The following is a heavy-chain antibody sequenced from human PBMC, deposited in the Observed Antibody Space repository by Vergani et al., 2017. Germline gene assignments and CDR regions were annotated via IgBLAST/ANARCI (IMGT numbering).Heavy chain of an antibody. CDR1: GFTFSGYY. Sequence: QVQLVESGGGLVKPGGSLRLSCAASGFTFSGYYWSWIRQPPGKGLEWIGEINHSGSTNYNPSLKSRVTISVDTSKNQFSLKLSSVTAADTAVYYCARGPRARRYYDSSGYPSYYDYWGQGTLVTVSS. D-gene: IGHD3-22*01. V-gene: IGHV4-34*01. J-gene: IGHJ4*02. CDR3: ARGPRARRYYDSSGYPSYYDY. CDR2: INHSGST.